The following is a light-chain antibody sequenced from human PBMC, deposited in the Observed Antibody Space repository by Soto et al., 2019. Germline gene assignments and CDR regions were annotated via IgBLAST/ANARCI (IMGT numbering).Light chain of an antibody. CDR3: QQYTAWPLT. J-gene: IGKJ1*01. CDR2: GAS. CDR1: QSVSSN. V-gene: IGKV3D-15*01. Sequence: ETVITQSPATLSVSPGERATLSCRASQSVSSNLAWYQQKPGQAPRLLIYGASDRATGIPDRFRGSGSGTDFTLTISRLEPEDFAVYYCQQYTAWPLTFGQGTKVDI.